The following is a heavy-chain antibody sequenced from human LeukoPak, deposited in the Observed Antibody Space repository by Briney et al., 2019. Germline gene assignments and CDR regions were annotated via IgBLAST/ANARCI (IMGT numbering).Heavy chain of an antibody. CDR3: AKVGVTGWYFDY. V-gene: IGHV3-23*01. CDR1: GFTFSTYA. D-gene: IGHD1-26*01. J-gene: IGHJ4*02. CDR2: ISGSGGST. Sequence: GGSLRLSCAASGFTFSTYAMSWVRQAPGKGLEWVSGISGSGGSTYYADSLKGRFTISRDNSKNTLYLQVNSLRAEDTAVYYCAKVGVTGWYFDYWGQGALATVSS.